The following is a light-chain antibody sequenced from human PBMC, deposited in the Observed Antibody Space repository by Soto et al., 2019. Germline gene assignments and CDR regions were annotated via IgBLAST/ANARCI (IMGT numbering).Light chain of an antibody. CDR2: EVS. V-gene: IGLV2-14*01. Sequence: QSALTQPASVSGSPGQSITISCTGTSSDVGGYNYVSWCQQHPGKAPKLMIYEVSNRPSGVSNRFSGSKSGNTASLTISGLQAEDEADYYCRSYTSSRTLYVFGTGTKLTVL. J-gene: IGLJ1*01. CDR3: RSYTSSRTLYV. CDR1: SSDVGGYNY.